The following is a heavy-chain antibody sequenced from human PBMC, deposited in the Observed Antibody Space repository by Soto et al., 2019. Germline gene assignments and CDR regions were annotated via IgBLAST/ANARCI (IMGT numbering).Heavy chain of an antibody. V-gene: IGHV4-38-2*02. J-gene: IGHJ4*01. CDR2: IYHGGTT. CDR1: GSSISSGSY. D-gene: IGHD2-21*01. Sequence: SETLSLTCTVSGSSISSGSYWGLIRPPPGKGPEWIASIYHGGTTFYNPSLKSRVTVSVDKSNNQVSLKLSSVTAADTAVYYCAKAYFMVVVGSTLEYWGHGTLVTVSS. CDR3: AKAYFMVVVGSTLEY.